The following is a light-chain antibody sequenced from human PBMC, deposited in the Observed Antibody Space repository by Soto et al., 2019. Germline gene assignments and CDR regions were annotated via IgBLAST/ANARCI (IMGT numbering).Light chain of an antibody. CDR3: YKYNIAPLT. V-gene: IGKV1-27*01. CDR2: ATS. CDR1: QAIAPY. J-gene: IGKJ4*01. Sequence: DVQMTQYPSSLSAFVGDRVTITCRASQAIAPYLAWFQQKPGKVPKLLIYATSTLQSGVPSRFSGSGSGTDFTLTISSLQPEDIGTYYCYKYNIAPLTFGGGTKVEIK.